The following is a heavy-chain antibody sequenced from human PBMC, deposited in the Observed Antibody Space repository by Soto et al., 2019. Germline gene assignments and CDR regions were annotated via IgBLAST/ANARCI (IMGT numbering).Heavy chain of an antibody. CDR3: ASSGTDSGSYRNFDY. J-gene: IGHJ4*02. V-gene: IGHV1-3*01. CDR1: GYTFTSYA. D-gene: IGHD1-26*01. CDR2: INAGNGNT. Sequence: GASVKVSCKASGYTFTSYAMHWVRQAPGQRLEWMGWINAGNGNTKYSQKFQGRVTITRDTSASTAYMELSSLRSEDTAVYYCASSGTDSGSYRNFDYWGQGTLVTVSS.